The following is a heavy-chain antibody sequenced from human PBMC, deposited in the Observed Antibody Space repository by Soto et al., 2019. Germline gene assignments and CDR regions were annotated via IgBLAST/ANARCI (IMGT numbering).Heavy chain of an antibody. V-gene: IGHV1-69*13. Sequence: SVKVSCKASGGTFSSYAISWVRQAPGQGLEWMGGIIPIFGTANYAQKFQGRVTITADESTSTAYMELSSLRSEDTAVYYCARGIQLWSHSYYWGQGTLVTVSS. J-gene: IGHJ4*02. CDR2: IIPIFGTA. D-gene: IGHD5-18*01. CDR3: ARGIQLWSHSYY. CDR1: GGTFSSYA.